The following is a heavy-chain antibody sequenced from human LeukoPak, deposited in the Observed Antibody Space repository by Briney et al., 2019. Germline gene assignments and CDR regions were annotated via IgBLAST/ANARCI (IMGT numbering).Heavy chain of an antibody. CDR1: GFTFSSYA. CDR2: ISGSGGST. J-gene: IGHJ4*02. D-gene: IGHD2-15*01. CDR3: AKARRVVDHFDY. V-gene: IGHV3-23*01. Sequence: GGSLRLSCAASGFTFSSYAMSWVRQAPGKGLEWVSAISGSGGSTYYADSVKGRFTISRDNSKNTLYLQTNSLRAEDTAVYYCAKARRVVDHFDYWGQGTLVTVSS.